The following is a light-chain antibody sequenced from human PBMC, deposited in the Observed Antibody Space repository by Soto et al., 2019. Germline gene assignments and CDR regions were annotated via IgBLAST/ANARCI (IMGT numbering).Light chain of an antibody. J-gene: IGKJ1*01. Sequence: DIQMTQSPSTLSASVGDRVTITCRASQSISSWLAWYQQKPGKAPKLLIYDASSLESGVPSRFSGSGSGTDFTLTISSLQPEDFATYYCQQSYSTLGTFGQGTKVDIK. CDR2: DAS. V-gene: IGKV1-5*01. CDR3: QQSYSTLGT. CDR1: QSISSW.